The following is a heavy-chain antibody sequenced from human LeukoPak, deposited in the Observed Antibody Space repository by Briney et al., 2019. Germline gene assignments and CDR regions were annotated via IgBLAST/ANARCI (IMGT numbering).Heavy chain of an antibody. CDR1: GFTFSSYW. Sequence: GGSLRLSCAASGFTFSSYWMHWVRQGPGKGLVWVSRINSDGSSTSYADSVKGRFTISRDNAKNTLYLQMNSLRAEDTAVYYCAREGSGSYYNSEYFRHWGQGTLVTVSS. D-gene: IGHD3-10*01. CDR3: AREGSGSYYNSEYFRH. CDR2: INSDGSST. J-gene: IGHJ1*01. V-gene: IGHV3-74*01.